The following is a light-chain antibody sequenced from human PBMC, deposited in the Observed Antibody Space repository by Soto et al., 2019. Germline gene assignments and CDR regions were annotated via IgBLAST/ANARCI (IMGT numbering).Light chain of an antibody. Sequence: DIQMTQSPSTLSASVGDRVTITCRASQRISSWLAWYQQRPGKVPRLLIYKASTLESGVPSRFSGSGSGTEFTLTISNLQPDDFATYYCQLYNSPPWTFGQGTKVEIK. CDR3: QLYNSPPWT. CDR2: KAS. CDR1: QRISSW. V-gene: IGKV1-5*03. J-gene: IGKJ1*01.